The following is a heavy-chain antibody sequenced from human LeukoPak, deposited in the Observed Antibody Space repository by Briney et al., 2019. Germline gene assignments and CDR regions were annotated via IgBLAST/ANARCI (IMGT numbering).Heavy chain of an antibody. CDR1: GFSLSTSGVG. CDR2: IYWNDDK. V-gene: IGHV2-5*01. CDR3: AHSFTANYYGSGSYRTGFDP. D-gene: IGHD3-10*01. J-gene: IGHJ5*02. Sequence: SGPTLVNPTQTLTLTCTFSGFSLSTSGVGVGWIRQPPGKALEWLALIYWNDDKRYSPSLKSRPTITKDTSKNQVVLTMTNMDPVDTATYYCAHSFTANYYGSGSYRTGFDPWGQGTLVTVSS.